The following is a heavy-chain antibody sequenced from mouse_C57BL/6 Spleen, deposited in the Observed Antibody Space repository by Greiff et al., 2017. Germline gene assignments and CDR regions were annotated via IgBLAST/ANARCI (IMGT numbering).Heavy chain of an antibody. J-gene: IGHJ4*01. Sequence: EVMLVESRGGLVKPGGSLKLSCAASGFTFSSYAMSWVRQTPEKRLEWVATISDGGSYTYYPDNVKGRFTISRDNAKNNLYLQMSHLKSEDTAMYYCARDSNYYAMDYWGQGTSVTVSS. V-gene: IGHV5-4*03. CDR1: GFTFSSYA. CDR3: ARDSNYYAMDY. D-gene: IGHD2-5*01. CDR2: ISDGGSYT.